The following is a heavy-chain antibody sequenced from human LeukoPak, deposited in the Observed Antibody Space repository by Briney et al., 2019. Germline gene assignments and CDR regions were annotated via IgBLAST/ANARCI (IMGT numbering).Heavy chain of an antibody. CDR1: GFTFSSIA. Sequence: GGSLTLSCAVSGFTFSSIAMSWVRQAPGKGLEWVSGISGSGSSTFYADSVKGRFTISRDSSKNTLYLQMNSLGVRHTAIDYTARPSPAYSSCWFYFHSWGQGTLVTVSS. D-gene: IGHD6-13*01. CDR2: ISGSGSST. CDR3: ARPSPAYSSCWFYFHS. V-gene: IGHV3-23*01. J-gene: IGHJ4*02.